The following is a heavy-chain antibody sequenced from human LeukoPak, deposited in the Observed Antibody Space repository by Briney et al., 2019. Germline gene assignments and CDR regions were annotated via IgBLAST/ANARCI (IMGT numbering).Heavy chain of an antibody. D-gene: IGHD2/OR15-2a*01. Sequence: GESLRLSCAASGFPFSDFGMTWVRQAPGKGLEWVAFIKGGENEKHYVDSLKGRFTITRDNTENSLSLQKNSLTVEDTAVYFCARGRFFYGWGIDVWGQGTTVIVSS. CDR2: IKGGENEK. CDR1: GFPFSDFG. J-gene: IGHJ6*02. V-gene: IGHV3-7*01. CDR3: ARGRFFYGWGIDV.